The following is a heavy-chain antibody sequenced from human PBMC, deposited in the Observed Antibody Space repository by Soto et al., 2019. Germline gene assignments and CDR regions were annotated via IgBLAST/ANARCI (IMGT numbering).Heavy chain of an antibody. CDR2: ISPSGTT. CDR1: GGSFSHNY. D-gene: IGHD3-10*01. Sequence: PSETLSLTCAVYGGSFSHNYWTWFRQPPGKGLEWIGEISPSGTTKYIPSLKSRGTISVDTSRKQFFLKVTSVSAADTAVYYCATSVWFGMQPEIWGPGTLVTVSS. V-gene: IGHV4-34*01. J-gene: IGHJ4*02. CDR3: ATSVWFGMQPEI.